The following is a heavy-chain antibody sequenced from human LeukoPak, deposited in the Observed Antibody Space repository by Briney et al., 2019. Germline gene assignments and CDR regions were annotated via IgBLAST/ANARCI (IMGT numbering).Heavy chain of an antibody. Sequence: GGSLRLSCAASGFTFTTFWMNWVRQVPGKGLVGVSLINPDGSTTTYADSVKGRFTISRDNAKNTVYLQMNSLRGEDTAVYYCARDLRGSPDRWGQGTLVTVSS. CDR3: ARDLRGSPDR. V-gene: IGHV3-74*01. CDR2: INPDGSTT. J-gene: IGHJ5*02. D-gene: IGHD3-16*01. CDR1: GFTFTTFW.